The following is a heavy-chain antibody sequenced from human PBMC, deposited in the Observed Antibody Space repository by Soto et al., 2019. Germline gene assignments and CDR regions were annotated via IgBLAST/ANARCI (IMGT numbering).Heavy chain of an antibody. CDR2: ISYSGSS. Sequence: PSETLSLTCTVSGGSISSSSYYWGWIRQPPGKGLEWIGYISYSGSSYYNPSLKSRVTISADTSRNQFSLRLTSVIAADTAVYFCARADPDASVGFWGQGTLVTVSS. V-gene: IGHV4-61*05. CDR3: ARADPDASVGF. CDR1: GGSISSSSYY. J-gene: IGHJ4*02. D-gene: IGHD3-16*01.